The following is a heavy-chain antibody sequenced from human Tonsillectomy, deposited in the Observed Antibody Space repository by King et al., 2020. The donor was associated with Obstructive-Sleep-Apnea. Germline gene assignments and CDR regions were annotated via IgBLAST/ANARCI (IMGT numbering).Heavy chain of an antibody. CDR2: IKSKTDGGTT. D-gene: IGHD3-10*01. CDR3: TTGGDFLFPFDI. CDR1: AFTFRNAW. V-gene: IGHV3-15*01. J-gene: IGHJ3*02. Sequence: DVQLVESGGGLVKPGGSLRLSCAASAFTFRNAWMSWVRQAPGKGLEWVGRIKSKTDGGTTDYAAPVKGRFTISRDDSKNTLYLQMNSLKTEDTAVYYCTTGGDFLFPFDIWGQGTMVTVSS.